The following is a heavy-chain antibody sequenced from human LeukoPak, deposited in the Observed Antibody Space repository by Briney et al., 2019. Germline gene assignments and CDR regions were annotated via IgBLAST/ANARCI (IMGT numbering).Heavy chain of an antibody. CDR3: ARGLWGDFWSGDYYYYYMDV. Sequence: ASVKVSCKASGYTFTSYYMHWVRQAPGQGLEWMGIINPSGGSTSYAQKFQGRVTMTRDTSTSTAYTELSSLRSEDTAVYYCARGLWGDFWSGDYYYYYMDVWGKGTTVTVSS. CDR2: INPSGGST. J-gene: IGHJ6*03. D-gene: IGHD3-3*01. CDR1: GYTFTSYY. V-gene: IGHV1-46*01.